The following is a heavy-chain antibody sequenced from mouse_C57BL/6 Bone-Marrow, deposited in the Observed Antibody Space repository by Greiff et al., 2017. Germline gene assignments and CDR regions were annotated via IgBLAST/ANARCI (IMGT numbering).Heavy chain of an antibody. CDR3: AREVYFYWYFDV. V-gene: IGHV1-78*01. D-gene: IGHD2-1*01. J-gene: IGHJ1*03. Sequence: VQLQQSDAELVKPGASVQISCKVSGYTFTDHTIHWMKQRPEQGLEWIGYIYPRDGSTKYNEKFTGKATLTAAKSSSTDYMQLNSLTSEDSAVYFCAREVYFYWYFDVWGTGTTVTVSS. CDR2: IYPRDGST. CDR1: GYTFTDHT.